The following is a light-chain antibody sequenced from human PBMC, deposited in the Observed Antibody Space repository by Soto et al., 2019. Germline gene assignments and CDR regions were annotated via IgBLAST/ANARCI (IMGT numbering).Light chain of an antibody. CDR2: GAS. Sequence: EIVLTPSPDTLSLSPGERATLSCRASQTVSSNSLAWYHQKPGQAPRLLIYGASSRATGIPDRFSGSGSGTDFTLTISRLEPEDFAVYYCQQHGSSPITFGQGTRLEIK. J-gene: IGKJ5*01. CDR3: QQHGSSPIT. CDR1: QTVSSNS. V-gene: IGKV3-20*01.